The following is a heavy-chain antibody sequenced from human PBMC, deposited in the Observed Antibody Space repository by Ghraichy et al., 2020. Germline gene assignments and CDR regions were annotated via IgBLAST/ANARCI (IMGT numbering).Heavy chain of an antibody. J-gene: IGHJ4*02. CDR2: IRSKAYGGTT. D-gene: IGHD1-26*01. CDR1: GFTFGDYA. Sequence: GGSLRLSCTASGFTFGDYAMSWVRQAPGKGLEWVGFIRSKAYGGTTEYAASVKGRFTISRDDSKSIAYLQMNSLKTEDTAVYYCTRDGSEVGATESPLTFDYWGQGTLVTVSS. V-gene: IGHV3-49*04. CDR3: TRDGSEVGATESPLTFDY.